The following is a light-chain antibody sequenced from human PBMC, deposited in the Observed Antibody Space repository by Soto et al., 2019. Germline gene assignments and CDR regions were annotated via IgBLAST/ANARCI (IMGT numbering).Light chain of an antibody. CDR1: SGSIASNY. Sequence: NFMLTQPHSVSESPGKTVTISCTGSSGSIASNYVQWYQQRPGSAPTTVIYEDNQRPSGVPDRFSGSIDSSSNSASLTISGLKTEDEADYSCQSYDSSYHGVFGGGTKLTVL. CDR3: QSYDSSYHGV. CDR2: EDN. J-gene: IGLJ2*01. V-gene: IGLV6-57*02.